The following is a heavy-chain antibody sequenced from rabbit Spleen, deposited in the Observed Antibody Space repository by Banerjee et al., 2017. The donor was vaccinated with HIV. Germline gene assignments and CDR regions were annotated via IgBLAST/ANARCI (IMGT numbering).Heavy chain of an antibody. CDR2: IHAGSSGNT. V-gene: IGHV1S40*01. CDR1: GIDFNSGYD. J-gene: IGHJ4*01. Sequence: QSLEESGGDLVKPGASLTLTCTASGIDFNSGYDAYWVRQAPGKGLEWIASIHAGSSGNTYYATWAKGRFTISKTSSTTVTLQMTSLTVADTATYFCARDLDGVIGWNFGWWGPGTLVTVS. CDR3: ARDLDGVIGWNFGW. D-gene: IGHD4-1*01.